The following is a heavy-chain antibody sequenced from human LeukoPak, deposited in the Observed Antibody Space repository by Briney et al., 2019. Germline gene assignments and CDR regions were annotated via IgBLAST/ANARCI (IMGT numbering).Heavy chain of an antibody. J-gene: IGHJ1*01. Sequence: PSETLSLTCTVSGGSISSYYWNWIRQPPGKGLEWIGYIYYSGSTNYNPSLKSRVTISVDTSKNQFSLKLSSVTAADTALYYCAEGGWYPESCQLWRQGPVVSVSS. CDR2: IYYSGST. D-gene: IGHD6-19*01. V-gene: IGHV4-59*01. CDR3: AEGGWYPESCQL. CDR1: GGSISSYY.